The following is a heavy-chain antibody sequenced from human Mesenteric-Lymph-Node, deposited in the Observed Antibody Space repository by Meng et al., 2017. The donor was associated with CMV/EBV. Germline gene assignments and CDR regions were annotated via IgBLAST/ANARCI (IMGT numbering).Heavy chain of an antibody. CDR3: ARDLYWQQLATGGY. V-gene: IGHV1-18*01. CDR2: ISAYNGNT. Sequence: ASVKVSCKASGYTFTSYGISWVRQAPGQGLEWMGWISAYNGNTNYAQKLQGRVTMTTDTSTSTAYMELSSLRSEDTALYYCARDLYWQQLATGGYWGQGSLVTVSS. J-gene: IGHJ4*02. D-gene: IGHD6-13*01. CDR1: GYTFTSYG.